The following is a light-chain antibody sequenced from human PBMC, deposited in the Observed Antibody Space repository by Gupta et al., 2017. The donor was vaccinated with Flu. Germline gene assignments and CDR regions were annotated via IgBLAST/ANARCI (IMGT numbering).Light chain of an antibody. CDR2: GNN. V-gene: IGLV1-44*01. J-gene: IGLJ1*01. Sequence: QSVLAQPPSASGPPGQRVALSRFGCRSNIVSNSVNCYQQVPGPAPKLFIYGNNQRPSGVPDRVAGSKSGTSTSLAISGLQSEDEADYYCAAWDDSLNGHYVFGTGTKVTVV. CDR3: AAWDDSLNGHYV. CDR1: RSNIVSNS.